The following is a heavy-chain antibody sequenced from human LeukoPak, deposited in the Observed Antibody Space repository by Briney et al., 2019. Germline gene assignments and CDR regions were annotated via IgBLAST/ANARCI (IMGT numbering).Heavy chain of an antibody. D-gene: IGHD1-1*01. Sequence: SETLSLTCTVSGGSISSYYWSWIRQPPGKGLEWIGYIYYSGSTNYNPSLKSRVTISVDTSKNQFSLKLSSVTAADTAVYYCATTTGTGGFDYWGQGTLVTVSS. CDR1: GGSISSYY. CDR3: ATTTGTGGFDY. J-gene: IGHJ4*02. CDR2: IYYSGST. V-gene: IGHV4-59*01.